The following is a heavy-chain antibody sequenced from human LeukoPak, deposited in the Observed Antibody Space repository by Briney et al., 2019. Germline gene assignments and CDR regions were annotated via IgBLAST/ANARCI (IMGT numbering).Heavy chain of an antibody. CDR2: ISYDGSNK. D-gene: IGHD2-2*01. CDR1: GFTFSNYG. V-gene: IGHV3-30*18. CDR3: AKAYGYCTTTSCSHEEFDY. J-gene: IGHJ4*02. Sequence: GRSLRLSCAASGFTFSNYGMHWVLQAPGKGLEWVAVISYDGSNKYYADSVKGRFAISRDNSKNTLYLQMNSLRAEDTAVYYCAKAYGYCTTTSCSHEEFDYWGQGTLVTVSS.